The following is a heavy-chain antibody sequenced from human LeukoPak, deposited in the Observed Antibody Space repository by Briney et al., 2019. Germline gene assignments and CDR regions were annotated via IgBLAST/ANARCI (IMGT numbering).Heavy chain of an antibody. J-gene: IGHJ4*02. CDR3: AGRDDSSGYYFDY. Sequence: SETLSLTCAVYGGSFSGYYWSWIRQPPGKGLEWIGEINHSGSTNYNPSLKSRVTISVDTSKNQFSLKLSSVTAADTAVYYCAGRDDSSGYYFDYWGQGTLVTVSS. V-gene: IGHV4-34*01. D-gene: IGHD3-22*01. CDR2: INHSGST. CDR1: GGSFSGYY.